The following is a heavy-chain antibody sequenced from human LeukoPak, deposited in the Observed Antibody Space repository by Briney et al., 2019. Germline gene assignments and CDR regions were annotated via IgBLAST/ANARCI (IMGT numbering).Heavy chain of an antibody. J-gene: IGHJ5*02. CDR2: IYYSGST. CDR1: GGSISSSSYY. V-gene: IGHV4-39*01. Sequence: SETLSLTCTVSGGSISSSSYYWGWIRQPPGKGLEWLGSIYYSGSTYYNPSLKSRVTISVDTSKNQFSLKLSSVTAADTAVYYCARHWRAAAGKNWFDPWGQGTLVTVSS. CDR3: ARHWRAAAGKNWFDP. D-gene: IGHD6-13*01.